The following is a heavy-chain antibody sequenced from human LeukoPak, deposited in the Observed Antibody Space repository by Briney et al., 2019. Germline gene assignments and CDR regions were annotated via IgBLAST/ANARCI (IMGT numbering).Heavy chain of an antibody. V-gene: IGHV3-20*01. Sequence: GGSLRLSCAASGFTFDDYGMSWVRQAPGKGLEGVSGINWSGGSTGYADSVTGRFTISRDNAKNSLYLQMNSLRAEDTALYPCARDRGSYDAFDIWGQGTMVTVSS. J-gene: IGHJ3*02. CDR1: GFTFDDYG. CDR2: INWSGGST. CDR3: ARDRGSYDAFDI. D-gene: IGHD1-26*01.